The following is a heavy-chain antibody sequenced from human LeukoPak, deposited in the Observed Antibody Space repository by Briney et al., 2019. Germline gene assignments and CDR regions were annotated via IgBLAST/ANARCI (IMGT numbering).Heavy chain of an antibody. CDR3: ATLVIGYYYFIF. V-gene: IGHV4-59*08. CDR1: GDSINSYY. CDR2: IYYSGNT. Sequence: SETLSLTCTVSGDSINSYYWSWIRQPPGKGLEWIGYIYYSGNTNYNPSLKSRVTISVDTSKNQFSLKLSSVTAADTAVYYCATLVIGYYYFIFWGQGTLVTVSS. D-gene: IGHD2-21*01. J-gene: IGHJ4*02.